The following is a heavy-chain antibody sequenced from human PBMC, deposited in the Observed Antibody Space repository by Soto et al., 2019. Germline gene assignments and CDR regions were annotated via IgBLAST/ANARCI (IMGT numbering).Heavy chain of an antibody. Sequence: PGGSLRLSCAASGFTFSDYYMSWIRQAPGKGLEWVSYISSSSSYTNYADSVKGRFTISRDNAKNSLYLQMNSLRAEDTAVYYCARDCGGDCYANDAFDIWGQGTMVTVSS. D-gene: IGHD2-21*02. V-gene: IGHV3-11*05. J-gene: IGHJ3*02. CDR3: ARDCGGDCYANDAFDI. CDR1: GFTFSDYY. CDR2: ISSSSSYT.